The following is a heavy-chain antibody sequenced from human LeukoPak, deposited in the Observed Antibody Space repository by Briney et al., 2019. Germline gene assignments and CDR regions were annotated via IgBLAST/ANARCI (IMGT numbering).Heavy chain of an antibody. CDR3: ARDDRSGQYLQYYYYGMGV. CDR1: GFTFSSYW. J-gene: IGHJ6*02. CDR2: INSEGSST. D-gene: IGHD2-2*02. Sequence: GGSLRLSCAASGFTFSSYWMHWVRQAPGKGLVWVSRINSEGSSTSYADSVKGRFTISRDNAKNTLYLQMNSLRAEDTALYYCARDDRSGQYLQYYYYGMGVWGQGTTVTVSS. V-gene: IGHV3-74*01.